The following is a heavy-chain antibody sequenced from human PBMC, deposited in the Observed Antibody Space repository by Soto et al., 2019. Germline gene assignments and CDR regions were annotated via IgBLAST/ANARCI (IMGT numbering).Heavy chain of an antibody. CDR1: GGTFSNYA. V-gene: IGHV1-69*12. CDR3: ASIRANTYYYGMDV. D-gene: IGHD3-10*01. CDR2: IIPIFGTA. Sequence: QVQLVQSGAEVKKPGSSVKVSCKASGGTFSNYAISWVRQAPGQGLEWMGGIIPIFGTADYAQKFQGRVTITADESTSTAYMELSSLRSEDTAVYYCASIRANTYYYGMDVWGQGTTVTVSS. J-gene: IGHJ6*02.